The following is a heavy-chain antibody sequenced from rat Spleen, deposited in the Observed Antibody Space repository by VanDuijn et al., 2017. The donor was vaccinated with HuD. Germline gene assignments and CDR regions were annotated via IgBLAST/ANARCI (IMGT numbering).Heavy chain of an antibody. CDR3: ATTPGRPFAY. J-gene: IGHJ3*01. Sequence: EVQLVESDGGLVQPGRSLKLSCAASGFTFSDYYMAWVRQAPTKGLEWVATISDDGSSTYYRDSVKGRFTISRDNAKNTLYLQMDSLRSEDTATYFCATTPGRPFAYWGQGTLVTVSS. D-gene: IGHD5-1*01. CDR2: ISDDGSST. V-gene: IGHV5-7*01. CDR1: GFTFSDYY.